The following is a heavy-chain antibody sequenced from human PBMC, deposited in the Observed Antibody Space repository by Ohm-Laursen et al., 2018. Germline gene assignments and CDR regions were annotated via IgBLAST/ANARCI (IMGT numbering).Heavy chain of an antibody. D-gene: IGHD4-11*01. CDR1: DASIDSAK. Sequence: SDTLSLTCVVSDASIDSAKWSWVRQSAGKQLEWIGRVSQIGTPSYNPSFGSRVIISVESSKNRVSLVLGAMTAADTAVYFCARDNSNYGWFDPWGQGTLVTVSS. J-gene: IGHJ5*02. V-gene: IGHV4-4*07. CDR2: VSQIGTP. CDR3: ARDNSNYGWFDP.